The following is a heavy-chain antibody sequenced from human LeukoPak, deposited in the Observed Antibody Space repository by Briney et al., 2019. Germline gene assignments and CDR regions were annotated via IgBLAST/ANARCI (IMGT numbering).Heavy chain of an antibody. Sequence: SETLSLTCTVSGGSISSSRYYWGWIRQPPGKGLEWIGNIYYSESTYYNLSLKNRVTISLDTSKNQFSLKLSSVTAADTAVYYCARIKTRYRPLFPYGGDYYYMDVWGKGTTVTVSS. CDR1: GGSISSSRYY. J-gene: IGHJ6*03. CDR3: ARIKTRYRPLFPYGGDYYYMDV. CDR2: IYYSEST. V-gene: IGHV4-39*07. D-gene: IGHD4-23*01.